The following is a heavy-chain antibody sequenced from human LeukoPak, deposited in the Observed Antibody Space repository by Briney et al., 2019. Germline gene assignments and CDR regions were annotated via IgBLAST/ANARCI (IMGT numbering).Heavy chain of an antibody. J-gene: IGHJ5*02. Sequence: PGGSLRLSCAASGFTFSSYGMHWVRQAPGKGLEWVSSISSSSSYIYYADSVKGRFTISRDNAKNSLYLQMNSLRAEDTAVYYCARDLYDSSGYYLWGQGTLVTVSS. CDR1: GFTFSSYG. D-gene: IGHD3-22*01. CDR2: ISSSSSYI. CDR3: ARDLYDSSGYYL. V-gene: IGHV3-21*01.